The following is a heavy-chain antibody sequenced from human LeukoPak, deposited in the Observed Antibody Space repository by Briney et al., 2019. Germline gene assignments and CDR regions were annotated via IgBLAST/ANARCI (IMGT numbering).Heavy chain of an antibody. J-gene: IGHJ6*04. CDR1: GFTFSSYS. D-gene: IGHD3-10*02. V-gene: IGHV3-21*01. CDR3: AELGITMIGGV. Sequence: GGSLRLSCAASGFTFSSYSMNWVRQAPGKGLEWVSSISSSSSYIFYADSVKDRFTISRDNAKNSLYLQMNSLRAEDTAVYYCAELGITMIGGVWGKGTTVTISS. CDR2: ISSSSSYI.